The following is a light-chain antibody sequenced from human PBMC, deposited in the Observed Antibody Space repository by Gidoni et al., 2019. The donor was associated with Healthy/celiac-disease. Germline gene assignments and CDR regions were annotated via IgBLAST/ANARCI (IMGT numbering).Light chain of an antibody. V-gene: IGKV1-8*01. CDR3: QQYYSYPSLT. CDR2: AAS. J-gene: IGKJ4*01. Sequence: AIRMTQSPSSLSASTGDRVTITCRASQGISSCLAWYQQKPGKDPKLLIYAASTLQSGVPSRFSGSGSGTDFTLTISCLQSEDFATYYCQQYYSYPSLTFXGXTKVXIK. CDR1: QGISSC.